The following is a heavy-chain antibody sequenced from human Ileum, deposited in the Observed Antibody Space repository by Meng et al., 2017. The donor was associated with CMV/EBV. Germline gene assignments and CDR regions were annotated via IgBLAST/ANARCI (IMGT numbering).Heavy chain of an antibody. D-gene: IGHD1-26*01. CDR3: ARYSIRFPQYCLDV. Sequence: GESLKISCAASGFIFSDYYMSWIRQAPGKGLEWVAYISNSANTIYYADSVKGRFTISRYNDRDSLSLQMNSLRVEDTAVYYCARYSIRFPQYCLDVWGQGTTVTVSS. CDR2: ISNSANTI. V-gene: IGHV3-11*04. CDR1: GFIFSDYY. J-gene: IGHJ6*02.